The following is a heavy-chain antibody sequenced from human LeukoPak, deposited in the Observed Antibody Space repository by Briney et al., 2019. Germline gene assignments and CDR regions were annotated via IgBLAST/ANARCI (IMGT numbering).Heavy chain of an antibody. CDR1: GFTFSSYS. V-gene: IGHV3-21*01. J-gene: IGHJ5*02. D-gene: IGHD2-2*01. CDR2: ISSSSSYI. Sequence: GGSLRLSCAASGFTFSSYSMNWVRQAPGKGLEWVSSISSSSSYIYYADSVKGRFTISRDNAKTSLYLQMNSLRAEDTAVYYCARDLSRDIVVVPAAMGWFDPWGQGTLVTVSS. CDR3: ARDLSRDIVVVPAAMGWFDP.